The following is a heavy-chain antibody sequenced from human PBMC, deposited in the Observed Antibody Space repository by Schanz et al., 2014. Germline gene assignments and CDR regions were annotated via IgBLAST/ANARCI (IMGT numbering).Heavy chain of an antibody. Sequence: EVKLLESGGHLVQPGGSLRLSCAASGFSVSTNYMTWVRQAPGKGLEWVSNFYAGGTTNYAESVKGRFTISRDNSKNTLYLQMNSLRAEDTAVYYCARDRQQLVGRIGYYYGMDVWGQGTTVTVSS. CDR1: GFSVSTNY. D-gene: IGHD6-13*01. V-gene: IGHV3-66*01. CDR2: FYAGGTT. J-gene: IGHJ6*02. CDR3: ARDRQQLVGRIGYYYGMDV.